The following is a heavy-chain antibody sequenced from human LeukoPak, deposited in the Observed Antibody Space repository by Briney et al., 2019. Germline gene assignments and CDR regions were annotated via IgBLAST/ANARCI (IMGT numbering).Heavy chain of an antibody. D-gene: IGHD3-22*01. CDR3: ARGFPYDSSGYYYYYYGMDV. Sequence: PSETLSLTCAVYGGSFSGYYWSWIRQPPGKGLEWIGEINHSGSTNYNPSLKSRVTISVDTPKNQFSLKLSSVTAADTAVYYCARGFPYDSSGYYYYYYGMDVWGQGTTVTVSS. J-gene: IGHJ6*02. V-gene: IGHV4-34*01. CDR2: INHSGST. CDR1: GGSFSGYY.